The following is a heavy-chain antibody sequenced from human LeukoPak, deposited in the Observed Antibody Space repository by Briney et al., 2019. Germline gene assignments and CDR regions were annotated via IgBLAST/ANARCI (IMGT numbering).Heavy chain of an antibody. V-gene: IGHV1-69*13. CDR3: ASTTEWLGYNWFDP. Sequence: ASVKVSCKASGGTFSSYAISWVRQAPGQGLEWMGGIIPIFGTANYAQKFQGSVTITADESTSTAYMELSSLRSEDTAVYYCASTTEWLGYNWFDPWGQGTLVTVSS. CDR1: GGTFSSYA. D-gene: IGHD3-3*01. J-gene: IGHJ5*02. CDR2: IIPIFGTA.